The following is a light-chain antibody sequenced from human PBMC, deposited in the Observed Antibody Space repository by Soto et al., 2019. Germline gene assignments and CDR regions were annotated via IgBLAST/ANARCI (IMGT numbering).Light chain of an antibody. CDR1: QSVSSN. V-gene: IGKV3-15*01. J-gene: IGKJ1*01. Sequence: EIVMTQSPATLSVSPGEGATLSCRASQSVSSNVAWYQQKPGQAPRVLIIGASTRATGIPVRFSGSGSGTEFILTISSLQSEDFGVYYCQQYDKWWTFGQGTKVEIK. CDR3: QQYDKWWT. CDR2: GAS.